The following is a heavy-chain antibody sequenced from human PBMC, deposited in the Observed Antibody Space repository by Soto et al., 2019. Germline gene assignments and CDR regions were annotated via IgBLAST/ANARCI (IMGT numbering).Heavy chain of an antibody. CDR1: GASFSDANYY. Sequence: SETLSLTCIVSGASFSDANYYWVWIRQPPGEGLEWIGSFYYDGRTYYNASLKSRVTISVDTSKNHFSLMLTSVTAADTAVYYCARRSHIVVAQTWGQGTLVTVSS. D-gene: IGHD2-21*01. V-gene: IGHV4-39*02. CDR3: ARRSHIVVAQT. CDR2: FYYDGRT. J-gene: IGHJ4*02.